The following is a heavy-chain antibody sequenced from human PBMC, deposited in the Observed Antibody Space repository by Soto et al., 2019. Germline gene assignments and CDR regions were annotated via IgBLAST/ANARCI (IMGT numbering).Heavy chain of an antibody. Sequence: PAWSLRLSCAVSGFTFSDYDMNWVRQAPGKGLEWVSSISSSGTYIYYADSVKGRFTISRDNAKNSLYLQMDSLRAEDTAVYYCSRTNGIATADNDFDYWGQGTLVTVSS. D-gene: IGHD1-1*01. CDR1: GFTFSDYD. J-gene: IGHJ4*02. CDR3: SRTNGIATADNDFDY. CDR2: ISSSGTYI. V-gene: IGHV3-21*06.